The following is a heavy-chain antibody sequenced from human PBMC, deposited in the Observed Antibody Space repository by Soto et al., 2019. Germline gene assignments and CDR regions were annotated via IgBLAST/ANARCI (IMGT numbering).Heavy chain of an antibody. CDR2: INSDGSSA. V-gene: IGHV3-74*01. D-gene: IGHD3-16*01. CDR1: GFTFSSYW. J-gene: IGHJ5*02. CDR3: ARDWGSSQKSRVPRWFDP. Sequence: EVQLVESGGGLVQPGGSLRLSCAASGFTFSSYWMHWVRQAPGKGLVWVSRINSDGSSASYADSVKGRFTISRDNAKNTLYLQMNSLRAEDTAVYYCARDWGSSQKSRVPRWFDPWGQGTLVTVSS.